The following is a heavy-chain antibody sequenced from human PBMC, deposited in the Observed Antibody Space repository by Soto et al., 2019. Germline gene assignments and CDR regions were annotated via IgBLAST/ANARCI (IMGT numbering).Heavy chain of an antibody. CDR3: ARSQSTSSIGTFDF. J-gene: IGHJ3*01. CDR1: GGSISAFH. V-gene: IGHV4-4*07. CDR2: IYRSGHT. Sequence: SETLSLTCNVSGGSISAFHWNWIRQPAGKGLEWIGRIYRSGHTNYNPSLESRATMSIDPSKNEFSLTLGSVTAADTAVYYCARSQSTSSIGTFDFWGRGAMVTV. D-gene: IGHD2-2*01.